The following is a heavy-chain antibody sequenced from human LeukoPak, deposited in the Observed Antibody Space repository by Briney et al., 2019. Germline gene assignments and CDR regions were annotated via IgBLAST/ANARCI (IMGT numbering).Heavy chain of an antibody. CDR3: ARGLRAWYYFDY. CDR1: GGSISSGGYY. D-gene: IGHD4-17*01. V-gene: IGHV4-31*03. CDR2: IYYSGST. J-gene: IGHJ4*02. Sequence: SETLSLTCTVSGGSISSGGYYWSWIRQHPGKGLEWIGYIYYSGSTYYNPSLKSRVTISVDTSKNQFSLKLSSVTAADTAVYYCARGLRAWYYFDYWGQGTLVTVSS.